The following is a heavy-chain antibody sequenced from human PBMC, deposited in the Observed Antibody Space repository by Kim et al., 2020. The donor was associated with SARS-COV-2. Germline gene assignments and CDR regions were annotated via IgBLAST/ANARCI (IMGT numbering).Heavy chain of an antibody. CDR1: GASISNNDC. Sequence: SETLSLTCAVSGASISNNDCWSWVRQAPGKGLEWIGEIYHTGTTNYSPSLRGRVTMSIDRSKHQFSVRLTSVTAADTAMYFGTIKADTTTWNEGGCKYWG. D-gene: IGHD1-1*01. V-gene: IGHV4-4*02. J-gene: IGHJ4*01. CDR2: IYHTGTT. CDR3: TIKADTTTWNEGGCKY.